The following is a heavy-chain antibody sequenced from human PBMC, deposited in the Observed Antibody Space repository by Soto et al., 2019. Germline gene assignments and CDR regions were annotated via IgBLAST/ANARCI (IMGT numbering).Heavy chain of an antibody. V-gene: IGHV3-30*18. CDR2: LSHDGSET. CDR1: GFSLAITG. D-gene: IGHD6-19*01. Sequence: QVQLVESGGGVVQPGRSLRLACAASGFSLAITGMHWVRQTPGKGLEWVAMLSHDGSETYYGDSVRGRFTISRDNSKNTLYLQMYGLRPEDTALYYCAKDWGSSGWYNWFDSWGQGALVTVSS. J-gene: IGHJ5*01. CDR3: AKDWGSSGWYNWFDS.